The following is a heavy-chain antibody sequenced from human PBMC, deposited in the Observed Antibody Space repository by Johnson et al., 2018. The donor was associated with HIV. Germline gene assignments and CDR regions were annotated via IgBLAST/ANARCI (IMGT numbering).Heavy chain of an antibody. Sequence: VQLVESGGGLVQPGGSLRLSCAASGFNVSSNYMSWVRQAPGKGLEWVSVIYRGGSTYYINSVKGRFTISRDNSKNTLYLQMNSVRAEDTAVYYCAREWGEGAFDIWCQGTMVTVSS. J-gene: IGHJ3*02. CDR3: AREWGEGAFDI. D-gene: IGHD3-16*01. V-gene: IGHV3-66*01. CDR2: IYRGGST. CDR1: GFNVSSNY.